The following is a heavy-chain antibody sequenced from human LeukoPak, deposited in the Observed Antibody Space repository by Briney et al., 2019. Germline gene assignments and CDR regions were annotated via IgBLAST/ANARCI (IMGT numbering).Heavy chain of an antibody. Sequence: GGSLRLSCAASGFTFSSYSMNWVRQAPGKGLEWVSYISSSSSTIYYADSVKGRFTISRDNAKNSLYLQMNSLRDEDTAVYYCARDIRMIVVVIGSGFDYWGQGTLVTVSS. CDR2: ISSSSSTI. J-gene: IGHJ4*02. CDR1: GFTFSSYS. V-gene: IGHV3-48*02. CDR3: ARDIRMIVVVIGSGFDY. D-gene: IGHD3-22*01.